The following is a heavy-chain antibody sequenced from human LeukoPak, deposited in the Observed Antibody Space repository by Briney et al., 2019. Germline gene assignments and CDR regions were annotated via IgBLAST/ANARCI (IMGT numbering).Heavy chain of an antibody. V-gene: IGHV3-23*01. J-gene: IGHJ4*02. Sequence: PGGSLRLSRAASGFTFSSYAMSWVRQAPGKGLEWVSAISGGGGSTYYADSVKGRFTISRDNSKNTLYLQMNSLRAEDTAVYYCAKGRTQAVAGTVDYWGQGTLVTVSS. CDR2: ISGGGGST. CDR1: GFTFSSYA. CDR3: AKGRTQAVAGTVDY. D-gene: IGHD6-19*01.